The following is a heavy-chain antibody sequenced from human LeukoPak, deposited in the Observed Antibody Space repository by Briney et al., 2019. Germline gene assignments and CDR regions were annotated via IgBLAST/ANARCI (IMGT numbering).Heavy chain of an antibody. D-gene: IGHD2-15*01. CDR2: ISGSGAGT. J-gene: IGHJ4*02. Sequence: GGSLRLSCAASGFTFSSCAMSWVRQAPGKGLEWVSAISGSGAGTYYADSVKGRFTISRDNSKNTLYVQMNSLRAEDTAVYYCAKARYCSGGSCYHDYWGQGTLVTVSS. CDR3: AKARYCSGGSCYHDY. V-gene: IGHV3-23*01. CDR1: GFTFSSCA.